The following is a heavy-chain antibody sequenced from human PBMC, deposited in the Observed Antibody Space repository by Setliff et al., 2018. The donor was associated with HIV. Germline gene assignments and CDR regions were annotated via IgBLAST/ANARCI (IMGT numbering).Heavy chain of an antibody. V-gene: IGHV4-31*02. CDR3: ARGGITTMVRGVTYPYPLYYFDS. D-gene: IGHD3-10*01. CDR2: IYYNGRA. J-gene: IGHJ4*02. CDR1: RASISSGDYY. Sequence: SETLSLTCTVSRASISSGDYYWSWIRQHPERGLEWIGYIYYNGRAYYSPSLRSRVTMSADTSRNEFSLTLSSVTAADTAMYYCARGGITTMVRGVTYPYPLYYFDSWGQGALVTVSS.